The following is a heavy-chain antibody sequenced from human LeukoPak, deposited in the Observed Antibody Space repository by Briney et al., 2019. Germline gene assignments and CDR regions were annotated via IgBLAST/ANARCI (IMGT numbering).Heavy chain of an antibody. D-gene: IGHD4-17*01. V-gene: IGHV3-74*01. CDR2: IDSDGRTT. J-gene: IGHJ4*02. Sequence: GGSLRLSCAASGFTFSSHWLHWVRQAPGKGLEWVSHIDSDGRTTTYADSVKGRFTISRDNAKDRLYLQMNSLRAEDTAVYYCARMPTVTTSAYWGQGALVTVSS. CDR1: GFTFSSHW. CDR3: ARMPTVTTSAY.